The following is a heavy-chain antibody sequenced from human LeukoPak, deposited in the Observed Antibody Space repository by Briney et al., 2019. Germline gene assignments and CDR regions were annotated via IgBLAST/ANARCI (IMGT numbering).Heavy chain of an antibody. D-gene: IGHD2-2*01. CDR1: GFMFDEYD. V-gene: IGHV3-43*02. J-gene: IGHJ5*02. Sequence: GGSLRLSCAASGFMFDEYDMHWVRQAPGKGLEWVALISGDGGTTYHVDSVKGRFTISRDNIKNSLYLQMNSLRSEDTALYYCAKDLTVVGSAWFDPWGQGTLVTVSS. CDR3: AKDLTVVGSAWFDP. CDR2: ISGDGGTT.